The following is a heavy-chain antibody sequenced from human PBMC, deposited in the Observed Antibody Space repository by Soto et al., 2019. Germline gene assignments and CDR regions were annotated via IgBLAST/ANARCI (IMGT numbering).Heavy chain of an antibody. Sequence: KPSETLSLTCTVSGGSINSEYRSWIRQPPGKGLEWMGSIYCSGNTKFSPSLKSRVTISVETSRKRFSLKLASLTDTDTAVYYCARALVVPAAVLDYYGFYVWGQGTTVTVSS. V-gene: IGHV4-59*01. J-gene: IGHJ6*02. CDR2: IYCSGNT. CDR3: ARALVVPAAVLDYYGFYV. CDR1: GGSINSEY. D-gene: IGHD2-2*01.